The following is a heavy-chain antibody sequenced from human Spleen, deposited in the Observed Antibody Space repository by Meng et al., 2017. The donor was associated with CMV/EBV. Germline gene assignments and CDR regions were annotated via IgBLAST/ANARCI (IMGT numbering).Heavy chain of an antibody. CDR1: GFTFSSYA. CDR3: AKKGSWELLSSWFDP. J-gene: IGHJ5*02. CDR2: IRYDGSDK. V-gene: IGHV3-30*02. D-gene: IGHD1-26*01. Sequence: GGSLRLSCAASGFTFSSYAMHWVRQAPGKGLEWVAFIRYDGSDKSYADSVKGRFTISRDNSKNTMYLQMNSLRPEDTAAYYCAKKGSWELLSSWFDPWGQGTLVTVSS.